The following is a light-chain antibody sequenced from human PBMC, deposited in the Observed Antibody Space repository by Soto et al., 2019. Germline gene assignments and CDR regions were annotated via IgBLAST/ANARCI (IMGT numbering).Light chain of an antibody. J-gene: IGKJ3*01. CDR1: QDISNY. CDR2: DAS. CDR3: QQYDNLLPT. Sequence: DIQMTQSPSSLSASVGDRVTITCQASQDISNYLNWYQQKPGKAPKLLIYDASNLETGVPSRFSGSGSGTDFTFTISSLQPEDIATYYCQQYDNLLPTFGPGTTVDIK. V-gene: IGKV1-33*01.